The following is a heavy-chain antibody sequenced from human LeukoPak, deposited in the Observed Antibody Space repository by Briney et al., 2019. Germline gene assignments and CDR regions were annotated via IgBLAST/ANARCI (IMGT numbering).Heavy chain of an antibody. Sequence: PSETLSLTCTVSGGSITSSSYYWGWLRHPPGKGLEWIGSVYYSGNTYYNSSLKRRGTISVDTSKNQFSLKLCSLTAAATATYYCTREYGFMTTVFHAFDIWGQGTMVTVSS. CDR1: GGSITSSSYY. D-gene: IGHD4-17*01. CDR3: TREYGFMTTVFHAFDI. J-gene: IGHJ3*02. CDR2: VYYSGNT. V-gene: IGHV4-39*07.